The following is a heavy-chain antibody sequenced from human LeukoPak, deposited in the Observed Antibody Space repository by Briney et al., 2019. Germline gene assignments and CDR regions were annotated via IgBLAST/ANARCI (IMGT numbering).Heavy chain of an antibody. CDR2: VYYSGTT. D-gene: IGHD6-19*01. V-gene: IGHV4-61*01. Sequence: PSETLSLTCTVSGDSVSSDSYHWSWIRQPPGKGLEWIGYVYYSGTTNYNPSLKSRVTISVDTSKNQFSLKLSSVTAADTAVYYCARGGSGWYGDFDYWGQGTLVTVSS. J-gene: IGHJ4*02. CDR1: GDSVSSDSYH. CDR3: ARGGSGWYGDFDY.